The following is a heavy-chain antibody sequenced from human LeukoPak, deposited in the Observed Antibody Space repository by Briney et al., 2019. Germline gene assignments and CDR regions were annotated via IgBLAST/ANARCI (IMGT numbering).Heavy chain of an antibody. CDR2: IYYSGST. Sequence: SETLSLTCTVSGGSISSGGYYWSWIRQHPGKGLEWIGYIYYSGSTYYNPSLKSRVTISVDTSKNQFSLKLSSVTAADTAVYYCARGSPYDFCSGPDFDYWGQGTLVTVSS. CDR3: ARGSPYDFCSGPDFDY. CDR1: GGSISSGGYY. D-gene: IGHD3-3*01. V-gene: IGHV4-31*03. J-gene: IGHJ4*02.